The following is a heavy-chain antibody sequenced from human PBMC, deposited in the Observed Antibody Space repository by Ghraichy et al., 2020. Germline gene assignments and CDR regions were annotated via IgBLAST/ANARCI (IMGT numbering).Heavy chain of an antibody. J-gene: IGHJ4*02. V-gene: IGHV3-23*01. Sequence: AGSLRLSCAASGFKFRNYGMTWVRQAPGKGLEWVADINISGGTTNYADSVKGRFTISRDNSKNTLFLQMNSLRADDTAIYYCAKEGRWLGYYFDYWGQGILVTVSS. D-gene: IGHD5-12*01. CDR1: GFKFRNYG. CDR3: AKEGRWLGYYFDY. CDR2: INISGGTT.